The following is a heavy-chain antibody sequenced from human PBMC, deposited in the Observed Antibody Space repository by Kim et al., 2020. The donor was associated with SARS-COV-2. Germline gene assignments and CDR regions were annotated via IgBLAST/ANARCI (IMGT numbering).Heavy chain of an antibody. CDR3: AGDDKLRFLGWLPCYFDY. D-gene: IGHD3-3*01. J-gene: IGHJ4*02. Sequence: VQCRFTITRDKAKNSLYLQMNSLRDEDTAVYYCAGDDKLRFLGWLPCYFDYWGQGTLVTVSS. V-gene: IGHV3-11*04.